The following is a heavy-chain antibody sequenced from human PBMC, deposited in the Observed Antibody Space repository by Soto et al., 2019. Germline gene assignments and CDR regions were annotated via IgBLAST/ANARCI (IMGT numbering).Heavy chain of an antibody. J-gene: IGHJ4*02. CDR3: AAEPYDSSGYYRPPSWGYFDY. D-gene: IGHD3-22*01. V-gene: IGHV1-58*01. CDR2: IVVGSGNT. CDR1: GFTFTSSA. Sequence: SVKVSCKASGFTFTSSAVQWVRQARGQRLEWIGWIVVGSGNTNYAQKFQERVTITRDMSTSTAYMELSSLRSEDTAVYYCAAEPYDSSGYYRPPSWGYFDYWGQGTLVTVSS.